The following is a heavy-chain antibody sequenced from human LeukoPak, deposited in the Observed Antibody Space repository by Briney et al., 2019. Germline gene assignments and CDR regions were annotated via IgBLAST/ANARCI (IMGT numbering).Heavy chain of an antibody. D-gene: IGHD2-15*01. CDR1: GFTFNDYA. CDR3: AKGSGGSRNYFDY. J-gene: IGHJ4*02. CDR2: INGRGVTT. Sequence: GGSLRLSCAASGFTFNDYAMFWVRQVPGKGLEWVSAINGRGVTTYYADSVKGRFTISRDNSKNMLNLQMNSLRAKDTAVYFCAKGSGGSRNYFDYWGQGTLVTVSS. V-gene: IGHV3-23*01.